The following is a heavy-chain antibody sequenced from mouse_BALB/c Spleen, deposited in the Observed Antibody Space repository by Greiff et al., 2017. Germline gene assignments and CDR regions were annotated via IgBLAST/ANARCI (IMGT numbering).Heavy chain of an antibody. Sequence: VQLQQSGAELVRPGTSVKISCKASGYAFTNYWLGWVKQRPGHGLEWIGDIYPGSGNTYYNEKFKGKATLTADKSSSTAYMQLSSLTSEDSAVYFCARGDGYYNYYFDYWGQGTTLTVSS. CDR2: IYPGSGNT. CDR1: GYAFTNYW. J-gene: IGHJ2*01. CDR3: ARGDGYYNYYFDY. V-gene: IGHV1-63*01. D-gene: IGHD2-3*01.